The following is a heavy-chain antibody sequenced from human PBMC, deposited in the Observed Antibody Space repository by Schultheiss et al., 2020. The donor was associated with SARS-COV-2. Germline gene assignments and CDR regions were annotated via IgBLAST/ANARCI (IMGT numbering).Heavy chain of an antibody. D-gene: IGHD6-13*01. CDR2: IWYDGSNK. Sequence: GSLRLSCAASGFTFSSYGMHWVRQAPGKGLEWVAVIWYDGSNKYYADSVKGRFTISRDNSKNTLYLQMNSLRAEDTAVYYCARVNSSSWYYYYYYGMDVWGQGTTVTVSS. V-gene: IGHV3-33*01. J-gene: IGHJ6*02. CDR1: GFTFSSYG. CDR3: ARVNSSSWYYYYYYGMDV.